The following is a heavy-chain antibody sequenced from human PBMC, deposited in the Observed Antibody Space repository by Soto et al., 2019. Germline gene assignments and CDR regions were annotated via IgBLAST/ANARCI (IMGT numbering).Heavy chain of an antibody. CDR3: AREKVATTPAAFDI. CDR2: INPNSGGT. V-gene: IGHV1-2*04. J-gene: IGHJ3*02. CDR1: GYTFTGYY. D-gene: IGHD5-12*01. Sequence: GASVKVSCKASGYTFTGYYMHWVRQAPGQGLEWMGWINPNSGGTNYAQKFQGWVTMTRDTSISTAYMELSRLRSDDTAVYYCAREKVATTPAAFDIWGQGTMVTVSS.